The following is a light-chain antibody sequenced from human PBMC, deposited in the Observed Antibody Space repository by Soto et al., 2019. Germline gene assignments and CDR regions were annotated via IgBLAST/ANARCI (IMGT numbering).Light chain of an antibody. J-gene: IGKJ1*01. CDR3: QQRSSWPWT. CDR1: QSVSSY. Sequence: EIVLTQSPATLYLSPGERATLSCRASQSVSSYLAWYQQKPGQAPRLLMYDVCNRATGIPASFSGSGSGTDFTLTITSIEPEDFAFYYGQQRSSWPWTVGQGTNLEIK. CDR2: DVC. V-gene: IGKV3-11*01.